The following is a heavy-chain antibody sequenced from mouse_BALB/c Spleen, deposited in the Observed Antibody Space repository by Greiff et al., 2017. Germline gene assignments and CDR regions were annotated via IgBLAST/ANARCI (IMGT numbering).Heavy chain of an antibody. V-gene: IGHV5-6*02. Sequence: EVKLMESGGDLVKPGGSLKLSCAASGFTFSSYGMSWVRQTPDKRLEWVATISSGGSYTYYPDSVKGRFTISRDNAKNTLYLQMSSLKSEDTAMYYCARRGITTGPYYFDYWGQGTTLTVSS. J-gene: IGHJ2*01. CDR3: ARRGITTGPYYFDY. D-gene: IGHD2-4*01. CDR1: GFTFSSYG. CDR2: ISSGGSYT.